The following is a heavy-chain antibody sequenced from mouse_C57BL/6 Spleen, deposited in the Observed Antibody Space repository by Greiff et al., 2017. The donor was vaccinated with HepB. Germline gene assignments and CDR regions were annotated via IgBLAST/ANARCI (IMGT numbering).Heavy chain of an antibody. J-gene: IGHJ2*01. V-gene: IGHV14-2*01. Sequence: EVQLQQSGAELVKPGASVKLSCTASGFNIKDYYMHWVKQRTEQGLEWIGRIDPEDGDTKYAPKFQGKATITADTSSNTAYLQLSSLTSEDTAVYYCAVYYYGSSTLDYWGQGTTLTVSS. D-gene: IGHD1-1*01. CDR1: GFNIKDYY. CDR3: AVYYYGSSTLDY. CDR2: IDPEDGDT.